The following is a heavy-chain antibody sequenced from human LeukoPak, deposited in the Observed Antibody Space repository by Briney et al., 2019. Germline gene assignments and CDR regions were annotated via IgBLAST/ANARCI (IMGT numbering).Heavy chain of an antibody. Sequence: SQTLSLTCTVSGGSISSGGYYWSWIRQHPGKGLEWIGYIYYSGSTYYNPSLKSRVTISVDTSKNQFSLKLSSVTAADTAVYYCARAPVVAHSSSFGMDVWGQGTTVIVSS. CDR3: ARAPVVAHSSSFGMDV. CDR2: IYYSGST. J-gene: IGHJ6*02. CDR1: GGSISSGGYY. V-gene: IGHV4-31*03. D-gene: IGHD6-6*01.